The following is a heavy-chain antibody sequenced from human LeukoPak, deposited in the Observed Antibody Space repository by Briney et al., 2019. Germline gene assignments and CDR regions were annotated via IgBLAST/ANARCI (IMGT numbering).Heavy chain of an antibody. Sequence: SETLSLTCTVSGGSISSYFWSWIRQPPGKGLEWIGYIYYTGSTNYNPSLKSRVTISIDTSNNQFSLKLSSVTAADTAVYYCAREVVVAATWFDPWGQGTLVTVSS. J-gene: IGHJ5*02. CDR2: IYYTGST. V-gene: IGHV4-59*01. CDR1: GGSISSYF. D-gene: IGHD2-15*01. CDR3: AREVVVAATWFDP.